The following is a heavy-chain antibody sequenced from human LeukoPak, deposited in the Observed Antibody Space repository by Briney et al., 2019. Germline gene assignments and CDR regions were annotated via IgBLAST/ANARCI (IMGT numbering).Heavy chain of an antibody. D-gene: IGHD3-22*01. Sequence: PGRSLRLSCAASGFTFSSYGMHWVRQAPGKGLEWVAVISYDGSNKYYADSVKGRFTISRDNAKNSLYLQMNSLRAEDTALHYCAKDIFPYSDDSSGPFDYWGQGTLVTVSS. CDR1: GFTFSSYG. CDR2: ISYDGSNK. J-gene: IGHJ4*02. V-gene: IGHV3-30*18. CDR3: AKDIFPYSDDSSGPFDY.